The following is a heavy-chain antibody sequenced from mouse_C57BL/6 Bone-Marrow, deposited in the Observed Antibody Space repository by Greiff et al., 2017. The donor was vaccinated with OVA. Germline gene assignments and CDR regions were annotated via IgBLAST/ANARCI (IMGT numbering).Heavy chain of an antibody. Sequence: QVQLQQSGAELVRPGASVTLSCKASGYTFTDYEMHWVKQTPVHGLEWIGAIDPETGGTAYNQKFKGKAILTADKSSSTAYMELRSLTSEDSAVYYCTRPYYYGSSNSFAYWGQGTLVTVSA. D-gene: IGHD1-1*01. CDR3: TRPYYYGSSNSFAY. V-gene: IGHV1-15*01. CDR1: GYTFTDYE. J-gene: IGHJ3*01. CDR2: IDPETGGT.